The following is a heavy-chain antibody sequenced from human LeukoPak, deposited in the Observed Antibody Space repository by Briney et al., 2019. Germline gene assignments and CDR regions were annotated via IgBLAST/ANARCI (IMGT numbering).Heavy chain of an antibody. CDR1: GGSISSSRYY. D-gene: IGHD5-18*01. J-gene: IGHJ4*02. CDR3: ARHPYSYGLGVFDY. V-gene: IGHV4-39*01. Sequence: SETLSLTCTVSGGSISSSRYYWGWIRQPPGKGLEWIGSIYYSGSTYYNPSLKSRVTISVDTSKNQFSLKLTSVTAADTAVYYCARHPYSYGLGVFDYWGQGSLVTVSS. CDR2: IYYSGST.